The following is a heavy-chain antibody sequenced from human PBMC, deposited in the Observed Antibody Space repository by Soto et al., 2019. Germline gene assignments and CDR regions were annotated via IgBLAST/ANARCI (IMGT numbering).Heavy chain of an antibody. J-gene: IGHJ4*02. CDR1: GVTFRNYA. CDR2: ISRDGSHK. Sequence: GGSLRIACAASGVTFRNYAIHWVRQAPGKGLEWVAVISRDGSHKYYLDSVKGRFTISRDNSKDTVNLLMNSLRDDDSAMYYCARSRNSAVADSFDFWGQGTLVPGSS. D-gene: IGHD1-26*01. V-gene: IGHV3-30*04. CDR3: ARSRNSAVADSFDF.